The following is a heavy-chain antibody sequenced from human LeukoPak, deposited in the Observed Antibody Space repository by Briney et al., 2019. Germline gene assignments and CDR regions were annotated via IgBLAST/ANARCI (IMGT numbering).Heavy chain of an antibody. D-gene: IGHD5-12*01. CDR3: ARDRAVATIGGVDY. J-gene: IGHJ4*02. CDR1: RYTFTGYY. CDR2: IKPNSGGT. Sequence: ASVKVSCKASRYTFTGYYTHWVRQAPGQGLEWMGWIKPNSGGTNYAQKFQGRVTMTRDTSISTAYMELSRLRSDDTAVYYCARDRAVATIGGVDYWGQGTLVTVSS. V-gene: IGHV1-2*02.